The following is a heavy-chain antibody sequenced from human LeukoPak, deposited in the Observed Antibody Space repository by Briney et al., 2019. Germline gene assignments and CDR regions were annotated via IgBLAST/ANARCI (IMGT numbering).Heavy chain of an antibody. J-gene: IGHJ4*02. Sequence: GASVKVSCKASGYTFTGYYMHWVRQAPGQGLEWVGRINPNSGGTNYARKFQGRVTMTRDTSISTAYMELRSLRSDDTAVYYCARVDCGGTSCKVLPEYWGQGTLVTVSS. V-gene: IGHV1-2*06. CDR3: ARVDCGGTSCKVLPEY. CDR1: GYTFTGYY. D-gene: IGHD2-2*01. CDR2: INPNSGGT.